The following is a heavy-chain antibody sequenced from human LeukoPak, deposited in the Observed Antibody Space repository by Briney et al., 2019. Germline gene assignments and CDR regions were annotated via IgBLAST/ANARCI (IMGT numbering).Heavy chain of an antibody. CDR3: AKEGDYYDSSGYYSSFDY. V-gene: IGHV3-30*18. Sequence: PGGSLRLSCAASGFSFSGYGMHWVRQAPGKGLEWVAVISYDGSDKKYGDSVKGRFTISRDNSKNTLYLQMNSLRAEDTAVYHCAKEGDYYDSSGYYSSFDYWGQGTLVTVSS. J-gene: IGHJ4*02. D-gene: IGHD3-22*01. CDR1: GFSFSGYG. CDR2: ISYDGSDK.